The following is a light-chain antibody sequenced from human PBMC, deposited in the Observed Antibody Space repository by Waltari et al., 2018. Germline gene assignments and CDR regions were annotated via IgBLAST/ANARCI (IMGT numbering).Light chain of an antibody. V-gene: IGLV1-44*01. CDR3: AAWDDSPDGPV. J-gene: IGLJ3*02. CDR2: TTN. CDR1: SSNIGRNS. Sequence: QSVMTQPPSASGTPGQRVTISCSGSSSNIGRNSVNWYQQLPGTAPKLLIYTTNQRPSGVPDRFSGSKSGTSASLAISGLQSEDGADYYCAAWDDSPDGPVFGGGTKLTVL.